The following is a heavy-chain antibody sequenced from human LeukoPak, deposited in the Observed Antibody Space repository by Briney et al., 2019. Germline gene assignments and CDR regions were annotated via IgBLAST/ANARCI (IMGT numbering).Heavy chain of an antibody. J-gene: IGHJ5*02. CDR1: GGSISSYY. V-gene: IGHV4-59*08. Sequence: SETLSLTCTVSGGSISSYYWSWIRQPPGKGLEWIGYIYYSGSTNYNPSLKSRVTISVDTFKNQFSLKLSSVTAADTAVYYCAKHLRGRGFDPWGQGTLVTVSS. D-gene: IGHD3-16*01. CDR2: IYYSGST. CDR3: AKHLRGRGFDP.